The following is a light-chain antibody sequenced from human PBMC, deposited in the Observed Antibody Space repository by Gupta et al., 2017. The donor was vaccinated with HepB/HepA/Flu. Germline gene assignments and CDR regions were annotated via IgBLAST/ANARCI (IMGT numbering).Light chain of an antibody. CDR3: QQGSDWPYT. J-gene: IGKJ2*01. CDR2: DTS. V-gene: IGKV3-11*01. Sequence: EIVLTQSPATLSLSPGERATLSCRASQSVSSYLAWYQQKPGQPPRLLIYDTSDRATGIPARFSGSGSGTDFTLTISSREPEDFAVYYCQQGSDWPYTFGQGTKLESK. CDR1: QSVSSY.